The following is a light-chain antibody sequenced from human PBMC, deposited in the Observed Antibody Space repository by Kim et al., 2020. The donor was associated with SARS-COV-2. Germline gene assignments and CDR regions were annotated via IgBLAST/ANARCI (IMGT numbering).Light chain of an antibody. CDR1: SLRRYY. Sequence: SSELTQDPAVSVALGQTVKITCQGDSLRRYYASWYQQKPGQAPALVIYARDKRPSGIPDRLSGSTSGKTASLTITGAQAEDEADYYCCSRDSCETVVFGGGTKVTVL. V-gene: IGLV3-19*01. J-gene: IGLJ2*01. CDR2: ARD. CDR3: CSRDSCETVV.